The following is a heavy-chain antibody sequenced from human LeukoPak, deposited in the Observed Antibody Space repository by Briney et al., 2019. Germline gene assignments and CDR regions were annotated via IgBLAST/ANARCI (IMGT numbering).Heavy chain of an antibody. CDR3: ARGPQARYDFWSDYYYYYMDV. D-gene: IGHD3-3*01. CDR2: IYYSGST. J-gene: IGHJ6*03. V-gene: IGHV4-59*01. CDR1: GGSISSYY. Sequence: NASETLSLTCTVSGGSISSYYWSWIRQPPGKGLEWIGYIYYSGSTNYNPSLKSRVTISVDTSKNQFSLKLSSVTAADTAVYYCARGPQARYDFWSDYYYYYMDVWGKGTTVTVSS.